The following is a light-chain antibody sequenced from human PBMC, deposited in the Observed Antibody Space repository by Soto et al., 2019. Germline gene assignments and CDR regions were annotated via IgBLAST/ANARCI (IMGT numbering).Light chain of an antibody. CDR1: QSVSSY. V-gene: IGKV3-11*01. Sequence: EIVLTQSPATLSLSPGERATLSCRASQSVSSYLAWYQQKPGQAPRLLIYDASNRATGIPARFSGSGSGTDSTLTISSLEPEDFAVYYCQQRRNWHLTFGGGTKVDI. CDR3: QQRRNWHLT. CDR2: DAS. J-gene: IGKJ4*01.